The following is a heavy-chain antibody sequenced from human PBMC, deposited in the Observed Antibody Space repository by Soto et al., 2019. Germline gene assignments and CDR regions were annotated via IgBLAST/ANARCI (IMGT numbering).Heavy chain of an antibody. D-gene: IGHD3-22*01. J-gene: IGHJ4*02. CDR2: ISGSGGST. CDR1: GFSFKDYA. V-gene: IGHV3-23*01. CDR3: AKDHDYESSGPY. Sequence: GGSLRLSCAASGFSFKDYAMSWVRQAPGKGLEWVSAISGSGGSTYYADSVKGRFTIPRDNAKNMVSLQMKRLRAEDTAVYYCAKDHDYESSGPYWGQGTLVTVSA.